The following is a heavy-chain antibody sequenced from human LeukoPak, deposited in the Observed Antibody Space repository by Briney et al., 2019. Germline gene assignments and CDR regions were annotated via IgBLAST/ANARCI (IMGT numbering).Heavy chain of an antibody. J-gene: IGHJ4*02. V-gene: IGHV3-64*02. CDR2: INSNGGST. CDR3: ARGGRYSSSSIDY. D-gene: IGHD6-6*01. CDR1: GFTVSSYA. Sequence: PGGSLRLSCAASGFTVSSYAMHWVRQAPGKGLEYVSGINSNGGSTYYADSVKGRFSISRDNSKNTLYLQMGSLRAEDMAVYYCARGGRYSSSSIDYWGQGTLVTVSS.